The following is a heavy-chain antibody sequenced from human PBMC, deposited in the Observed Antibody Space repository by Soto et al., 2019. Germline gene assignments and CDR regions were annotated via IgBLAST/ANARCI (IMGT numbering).Heavy chain of an antibody. J-gene: IGHJ2*01. CDR2: IWGNGRQR. CDR1: GFTFSQVA. Sequence: QVQVVESGGGVVQPGTSLSLSCAAAGFTFSQVAIHWVRQAPGKGLEWVAVIWGNGRQRRYADSVTGRFTISGDNSKNTVFLQMNSLRAEDTAVYYCARDLGAAPCDLWGRGTLVIVSS. D-gene: IGHD6-6*01. CDR3: ARDLGAAPCDL. V-gene: IGHV3-33*01.